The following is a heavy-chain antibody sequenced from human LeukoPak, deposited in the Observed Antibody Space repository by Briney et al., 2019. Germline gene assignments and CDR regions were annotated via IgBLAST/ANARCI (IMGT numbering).Heavy chain of an antibody. D-gene: IGHD3-3*01. V-gene: IGHV3-21*01. J-gene: IGHJ4*02. CDR2: ISSSSSYI. CDR3: ARDGIRVLEWLLSLC. Sequence: GRSLRLSCAASGFTFDDYAMNWVRQAPGKRLEWVSSISSSSSYIYYADLVKGRFTISRDNAKNSLYLQMNSLRAEDTAFFFRARDGIRVLEWLLSLCWGQGTLVTVSS. CDR1: GFTFDDYA.